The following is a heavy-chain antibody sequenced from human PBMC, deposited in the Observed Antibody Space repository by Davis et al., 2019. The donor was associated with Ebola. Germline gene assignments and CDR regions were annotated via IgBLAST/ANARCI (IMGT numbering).Heavy chain of an antibody. D-gene: IGHD2-21*01. CDR2: IIPILGIA. V-gene: IGHV1-69*04. J-gene: IGHJ5*02. CDR1: GGTFSSYA. CDR3: ARVVVTPNWFDP. Sequence: SVKVSCKASGGTFSSYAISWVRQAPGQGLEWMGRIIPILGIANYAQKFQGRVTMTTDTSTSTAYMELRSLRSDDTAVYYCARVVVTPNWFDPWGQGTLVTVSS.